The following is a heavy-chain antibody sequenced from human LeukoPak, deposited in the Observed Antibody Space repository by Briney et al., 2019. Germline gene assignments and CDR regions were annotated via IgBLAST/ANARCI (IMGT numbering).Heavy chain of an antibody. V-gene: IGHV3-7*03. CDR2: IKDDGSVK. CDR1: GFTFSSYA. J-gene: IGHJ4*02. Sequence: PSGGSLRLSCAASGFTFSSYAMSWVRQAPGKGLEWVANIKDDGSVKNHVDSLKGRFSISRDNARNSLYLQISSLRAEDTAVYYCAREVVATASAFDCWGQGTLVTVSS. CDR3: AREVVATASAFDC. D-gene: IGHD2-21*01.